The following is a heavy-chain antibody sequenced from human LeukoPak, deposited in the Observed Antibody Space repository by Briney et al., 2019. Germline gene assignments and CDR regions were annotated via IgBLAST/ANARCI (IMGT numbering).Heavy chain of an antibody. Sequence: GTSLRLSCEASSFNFRGYAIHWARQAPGKGLQWVAVISYDGTNEYYADSVKGRFTISRDNSKNKVSLQMSSLRPEDTAVYFCARDRSLSSFGELFLWGQGTRVTVSS. D-gene: IGHD3-10*01. CDR1: SFNFRGYA. CDR2: ISYDGTNE. V-gene: IGHV3-30*15. CDR3: ARDRSLSSFGELFL. J-gene: IGHJ1*01.